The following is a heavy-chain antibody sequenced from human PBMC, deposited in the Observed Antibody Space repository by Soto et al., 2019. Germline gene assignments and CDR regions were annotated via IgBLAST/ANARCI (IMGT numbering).Heavy chain of an antibody. Sequence: EVQLLESGGGLVQPGGSLRLSCAASGFTFSNFAMNWVRQAPGKGLDWVSGITGSGGNTFYTDSVKGRFTISRDNSRNTAYLQMTSLRADETAIYYCAKGMGSASERYWGHGTLVTVSS. V-gene: IGHV3-23*01. CDR2: ITGSGGNT. CDR3: AKGMGSASERY. D-gene: IGHD3-10*01. CDR1: GFTFSNFA. J-gene: IGHJ4*01.